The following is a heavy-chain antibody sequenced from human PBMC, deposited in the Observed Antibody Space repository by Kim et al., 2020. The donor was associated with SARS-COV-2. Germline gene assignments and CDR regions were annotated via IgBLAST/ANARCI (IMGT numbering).Heavy chain of an antibody. J-gene: IGHJ6*02. CDR3: AKGRGFSGNYGVDV. D-gene: IGHD1-26*01. V-gene: IGHV3-30*02. Sequence: DSVKGRFTISKDKSKNTLYLQMNSLRADDTAVYYCAKGRGFSGNYGVDVWGQGTTVTVSS.